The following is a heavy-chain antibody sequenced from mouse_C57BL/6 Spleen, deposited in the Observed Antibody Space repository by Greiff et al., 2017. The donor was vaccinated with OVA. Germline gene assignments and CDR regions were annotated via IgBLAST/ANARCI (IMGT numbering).Heavy chain of an antibody. V-gene: IGHV1-80*01. J-gene: IGHJ1*03. D-gene: IGHD1-1*01. Sequence: QVQLQQSGAELVKPGASVKISCKASGYAFSSYWMNWVKQRPGKGLEWIGQIYPGDGDTNYNGKFKGKATLTADKSSSTAYMQLSSLTSEDSAVYFCATLLDGSSWYFDVWGTGTTVTVSS. CDR1: GYAFSSYW. CDR3: ATLLDGSSWYFDV. CDR2: IYPGDGDT.